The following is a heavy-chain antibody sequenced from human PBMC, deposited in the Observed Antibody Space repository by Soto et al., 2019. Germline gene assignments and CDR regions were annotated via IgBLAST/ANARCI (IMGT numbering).Heavy chain of an antibody. J-gene: IGHJ5*02. V-gene: IGHV1-2*02. D-gene: IGHD2-15*01. CDR2: INPNTGGT. Sequence: QLELVQSGAEVTKSGASVKVSCKTSGYTFAEFYVHWVRQVPGQGLEWMGWINPNTGGTHYAVKFKDRVTMTRDTSIRTAYMEFARLRSDDTATYYCARDGNYYTSGEGHWFDPWGQGTLITVSP. CDR1: GYTFAEFY. CDR3: ARDGNYYTSGEGHWFDP.